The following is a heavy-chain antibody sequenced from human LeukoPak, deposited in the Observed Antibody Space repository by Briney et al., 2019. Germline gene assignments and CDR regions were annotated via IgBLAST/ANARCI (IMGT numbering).Heavy chain of an antibody. CDR3: ASYSSGYFPDY. V-gene: IGHV3-48*03. D-gene: IGHD3-22*01. CDR2: ISSSGSTI. J-gene: IGHJ4*02. Sequence: GGSLRLSCEASEFTFSIYEMNWVRQAPGKGLEWVSYISSSGSTIYYADSVKGRFTISRDNAKNSLYLQMNSLRAEDTAVYYCASYSSGYFPDYWGQGTLVTVSS. CDR1: EFTFSIYE.